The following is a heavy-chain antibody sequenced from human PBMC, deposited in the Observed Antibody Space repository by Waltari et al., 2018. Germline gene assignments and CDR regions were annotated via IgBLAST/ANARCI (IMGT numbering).Heavy chain of an antibody. D-gene: IGHD2-15*01. Sequence: EVQLVESGGGWVQPGGSLGLCWSTSGFTPSYHYMDWVRQAPRKGLEWVGRTRNKAKSYTTEYAASVKGRFTISRDDSKNSLYLQMNSLRTEDTAVYYCARASGGYEPIDYWGQGTLVTVSS. J-gene: IGHJ4*02. CDR2: TRNKAKSYTT. CDR1: GFTPSYHY. CDR3: ARASGGYEPIDY. V-gene: IGHV3-72*01.